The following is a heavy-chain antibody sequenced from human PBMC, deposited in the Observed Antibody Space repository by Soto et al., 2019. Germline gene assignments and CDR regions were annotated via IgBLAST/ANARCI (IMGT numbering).Heavy chain of an antibody. J-gene: IGHJ4*02. CDR2: IRSKAYGGTT. V-gene: IGHV3-49*03. CDR3: TRDSGIAVAGLFDY. Sequence: GGSLRLSCTASGFTFGDYAMSWFRQAPGKGLEWVGFIRSKAYGGTTEYAASVKGRFTISRDDSKSIAYLQMNSLKTEDTAVYYCTRDSGIAVAGLFDYWGQGTLVTVSS. CDR1: GFTFGDYA. D-gene: IGHD6-19*01.